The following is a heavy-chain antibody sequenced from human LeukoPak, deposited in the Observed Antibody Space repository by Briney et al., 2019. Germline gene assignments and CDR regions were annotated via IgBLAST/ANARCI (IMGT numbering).Heavy chain of an antibody. Sequence: GGSLRLSCAASGFTFSTYVIHWVRQAPGKGLGWVAVISYDGSNKYYADSVKGRFTISRDNSKNTLYLQMNSLRAEDTAVYYCAKDPPPAGIAVALYYGMDVWGQGTTVTVSS. CDR2: ISYDGSNK. CDR3: AKDPPPAGIAVALYYGMDV. J-gene: IGHJ6*02. V-gene: IGHV3-30*04. CDR1: GFTFSTYV. D-gene: IGHD6-19*01.